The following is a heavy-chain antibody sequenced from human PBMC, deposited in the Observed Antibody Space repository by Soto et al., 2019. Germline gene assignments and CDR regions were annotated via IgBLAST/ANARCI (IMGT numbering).Heavy chain of an antibody. V-gene: IGHV4-31*03. Sequence: SETLSVTCTVSGGSISSGGYYCSWIRQHPGKGLEWIGYIYYSGSTYYNPSLKSRVTISVDTSKNQFSLKLSSVTAADTAVYYCARVVYDILTGYYDNWFDPWGQGTLVTVIL. CDR2: IYYSGST. J-gene: IGHJ5*02. CDR3: ARVVYDILTGYYDNWFDP. CDR1: GGSISSGGYY. D-gene: IGHD3-9*01.